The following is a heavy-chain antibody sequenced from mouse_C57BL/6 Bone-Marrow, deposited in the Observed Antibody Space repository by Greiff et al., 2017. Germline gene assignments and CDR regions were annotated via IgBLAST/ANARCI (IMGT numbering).Heavy chain of an antibody. D-gene: IGHD1-1*01. V-gene: IGHV1-54*01. CDR2: INPGSGGT. CDR1: GYAFTNYL. J-gene: IGHJ2*01. CDR3: ARRGAYYCGSSPDY. Sequence: QVKLPQSGAELVRPGPSVTVSCKASGYAFTNYLIEWVKQRPGKGLEWIGVINPGSGGTNYNEKFKGKDTLTAEKSSSTAYMRLSSLASEDSAVFFCARRGAYYCGSSPDYWGQGTTLTVSS.